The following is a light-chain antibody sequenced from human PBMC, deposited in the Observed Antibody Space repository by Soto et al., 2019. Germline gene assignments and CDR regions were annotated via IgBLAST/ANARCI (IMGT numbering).Light chain of an antibody. CDR2: DGS. V-gene: IGKV3-11*01. CDR1: QSISIY. Sequence: EIVLTQSPATLSLSPGERATLSCKASQSISIYLAWYQQRPGQAPRLLIYDGSNRATGVPARFSGGGSGTDLTLTISSLEPEDFAVYYCQQRANWPWTFGQGTKVEI. J-gene: IGKJ1*01. CDR3: QQRANWPWT.